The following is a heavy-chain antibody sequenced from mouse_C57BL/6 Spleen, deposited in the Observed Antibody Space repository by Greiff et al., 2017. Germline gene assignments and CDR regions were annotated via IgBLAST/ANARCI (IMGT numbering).Heavy chain of an antibody. CDR3: ATYDPFAY. CDR2: INPSSGYT. Sequence: QVQLQQSGAELAKPGASVKLSCKASGYTFTSYWMHWVKQRPGQGLEWIGYINPSSGYTKYNQKFKDTATLTADKSSSTAYMQLSSLTYEDSAVYYCATYDPFAYWGQGTLVTVSA. CDR1: GYTFTSYW. V-gene: IGHV1-7*01. J-gene: IGHJ3*01. D-gene: IGHD2-3*01.